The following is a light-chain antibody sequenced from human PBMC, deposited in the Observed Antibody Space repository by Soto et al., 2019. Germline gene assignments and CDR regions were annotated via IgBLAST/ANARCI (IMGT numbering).Light chain of an antibody. Sequence: QSVLTQPASVSGSPGQSITISCTGTSSDVGGYNYVSWYQQHPGKAPKFMIYDVSNRPSVVSNRFSGSKSGNTASLTISGLQAEDEADYYCSSYTSSSTLPYVFGTGTKVTVL. V-gene: IGLV2-14*01. CDR3: SSYTSSSTLPYV. CDR1: SSDVGGYNY. CDR2: DVS. J-gene: IGLJ1*01.